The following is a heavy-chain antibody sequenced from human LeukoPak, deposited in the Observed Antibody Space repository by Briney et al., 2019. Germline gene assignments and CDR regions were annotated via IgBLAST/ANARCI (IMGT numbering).Heavy chain of an antibody. CDR1: GYIFTTYD. J-gene: IGHJ5*02. CDR3: ARRKFLGWFDP. V-gene: IGHV1-8*03. CDR2: LNPNSGNA. D-gene: IGHD7-27*01. Sequence: EASVKDSCKASGYIFTTYDIGWVRQATGQGLEWMGWLNPNSGNAGYAQKFQGRVTISRNTSISTAYMELSSLRSDDTAIYYCARRKFLGWFDPWGQGTLVTVSS.